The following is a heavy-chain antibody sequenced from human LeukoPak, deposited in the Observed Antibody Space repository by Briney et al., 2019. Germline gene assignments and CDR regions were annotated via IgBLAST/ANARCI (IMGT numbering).Heavy chain of an antibody. J-gene: IGHJ4*02. CDR2: INHSGST. CDR1: GGSFSGYY. V-gene: IGHV4-34*01. Sequence: PSETLSLTCAVYGGSFSGYYWSWIRQPPGKGLEWIGEINHSGSTNYNPSLKSRVTISVDTSKNQFSLKLSSVTAADTAVYYCASMTTATSFTYWGQGTLVTVSS. D-gene: IGHD4-17*01. CDR3: ASMTTATSFTY.